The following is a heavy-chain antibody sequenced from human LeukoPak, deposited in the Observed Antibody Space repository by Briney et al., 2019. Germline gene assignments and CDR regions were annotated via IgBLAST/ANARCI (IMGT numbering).Heavy chain of an antibody. CDR1: GFTFSSYS. J-gene: IGHJ4*02. CDR3: ARRGIKSLTFDY. CDR2: NSSSSSYI. Sequence: GGSLRLSCAASGFTFSSYSMNWVRQAPGKGLEWVSSNSSSSSYIYYADSVKGRFTISRDNAKNSLYLQMNSLRAEDTAVYYCARRGIKSLTFDYWGQGTLVTVSS. D-gene: IGHD3-16*02. V-gene: IGHV3-21*01.